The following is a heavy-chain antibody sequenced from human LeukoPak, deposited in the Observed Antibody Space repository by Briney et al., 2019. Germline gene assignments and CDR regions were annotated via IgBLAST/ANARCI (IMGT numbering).Heavy chain of an antibody. CDR2: IYYSGST. CDR1: GDSINSRSYY. D-gene: IGHD6-6*01. J-gene: IGHJ4*02. Sequence: SETLSLTCTVSGDSINSRSYYWGWIRQPPGKGLEWIGSIYYSGSTYYNPSLKSRVTISVDTSKNQFSLKLSSVTAADTAVYYCARNRALEYSSSYFDYWGQGTLVTVSS. CDR3: ARNRALEYSSSYFDY. V-gene: IGHV4-39*07.